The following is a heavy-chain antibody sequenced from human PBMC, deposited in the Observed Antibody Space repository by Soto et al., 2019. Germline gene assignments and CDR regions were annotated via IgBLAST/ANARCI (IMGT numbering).Heavy chain of an antibody. J-gene: IGHJ3*02. D-gene: IGHD3-22*01. V-gene: IGHV5-51*01. CDR2: IYPGDSYT. CDR1: GYSFTTYW. CDR3: ARRRYYDSSGYYVAFDI. Sequence: PGESLKISCKGSGYSFTTYWIAWVRQMSGKGLEWMGIIYPGDSYTNYSPSFQGHVTISADKSISTAYLQWSSLKASDTAMYYCARRRYYDSSGYYVAFDIWGQGTMVTVSS.